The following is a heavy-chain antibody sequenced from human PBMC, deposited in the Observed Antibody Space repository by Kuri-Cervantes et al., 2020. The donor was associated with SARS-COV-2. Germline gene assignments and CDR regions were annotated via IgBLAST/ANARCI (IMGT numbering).Heavy chain of an antibody. V-gene: IGHV5-51*01. CDR3: ARHGVAAAGTPNYYYYYGMDV. D-gene: IGHD6-13*01. J-gene: IGHJ6*02. CDR2: IYPGDSDT. Sequence: GESLKISCKGSGYSFTSYWIGWVRQMPGKGLEWMGIIYPGDSDTRYSPSFQGQVTISADKSISTAYLQWSSLKASDTAMYYCARHGVAAAGTPNYYYYYGMDVWGQGTTVTVSS. CDR1: GYSFTSYW.